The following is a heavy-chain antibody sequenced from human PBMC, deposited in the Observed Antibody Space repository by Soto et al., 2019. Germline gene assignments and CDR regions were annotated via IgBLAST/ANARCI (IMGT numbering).Heavy chain of an antibody. CDR1: GDSVTISDYY. V-gene: IGHV4-39*01. CDR3: AAHDSGGYYAEY. CDR2: IHYSGST. Sequence: SETLSLTCTVSGDSVTISDYYWGWIRQPPGKGLEWIGSIHYSGSTYCNPSLKSRVTISGDTSKKQFSLKLTSVTAADAAVYYCAAHDSGGYYAEYWGQGTLVTVS. J-gene: IGHJ4*02. D-gene: IGHD3-22*01.